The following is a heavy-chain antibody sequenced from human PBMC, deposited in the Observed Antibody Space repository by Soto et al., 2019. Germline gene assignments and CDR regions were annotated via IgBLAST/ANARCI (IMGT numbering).Heavy chain of an antibody. V-gene: IGHV4-4*07. D-gene: IGHD3-3*01. CDR1: GGSMSSYY. J-gene: IGHJ5*02. CDR3: ARGQRFSDWFDH. CDR2: VYSSGGT. Sequence: SETLSLTCTVSGGSMSSYYWTWIRQPAGKGLEWIGRVYSSGGTHYNPSLKSRVTISLDTSKNQFSLSLLSVTDADTAVYSCARGQRFSDWFDHWGQGTLVTVSS.